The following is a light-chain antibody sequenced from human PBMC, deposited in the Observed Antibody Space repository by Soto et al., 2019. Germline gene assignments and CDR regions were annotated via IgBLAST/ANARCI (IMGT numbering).Light chain of an antibody. CDR3: CSYAGSFTWV. CDR2: DVS. Sequence: QSVLTQPRSVSGSPGQSVTISCTGTSSDVGNYNYVSWYQHHPGKAPKLMIYDVSERPSGVPDRFSGSKSGNTASLTISGLQAEHEADYYCCSYAGSFTWVFGGGTKVTVL. V-gene: IGLV2-11*01. J-gene: IGLJ3*02. CDR1: SSDVGNYNY.